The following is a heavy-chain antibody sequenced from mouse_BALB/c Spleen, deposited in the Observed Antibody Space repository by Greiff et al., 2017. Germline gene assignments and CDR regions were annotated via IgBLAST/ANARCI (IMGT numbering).Heavy chain of an antibody. J-gene: IGHJ4*01. V-gene: IGHV5-17*02. D-gene: IGHD1-1*01. CDR3: ARGSLPTVVAKAMDY. CDR1: GFTFSSFG. Sequence: EVQLVESGGGLVQPGGSRKLSCAASGFTFSSFGMHWVRQAPEKGLEWVAYISSGSSTIYYADTVKGRFTISRDNPKNTLFLQMTSLRSEDTAMYFCARGSLPTVVAKAMDYWGQGTSVTVSS. CDR2: ISSGSSTI.